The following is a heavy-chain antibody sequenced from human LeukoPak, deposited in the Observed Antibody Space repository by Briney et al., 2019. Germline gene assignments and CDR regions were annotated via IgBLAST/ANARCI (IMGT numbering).Heavy chain of an antibody. CDR3: ARESTDYYDSSGYYYGPVY. CDR1: GYTFPSYF. CDR2: INPTGGST. V-gene: IGHV1-46*01. Sequence: ASVKVSCKASGYTFPSYFMHWVRQAPGQGLEWMGIINPTGGSTTYAQKFQGRVTMTRDTSTSTVYMELSSLRSEDTAVYYCARESTDYYDSSGYYYGPVYWGQGTLVTVSS. D-gene: IGHD3-22*01. J-gene: IGHJ4*02.